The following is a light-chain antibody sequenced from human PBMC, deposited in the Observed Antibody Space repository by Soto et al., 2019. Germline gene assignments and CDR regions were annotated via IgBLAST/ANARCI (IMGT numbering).Light chain of an antibody. Sequence: QSALTQPASVSGSPGQSITISCTGTGSDVGGYNYVSWYQQHPGKAPKLMIYDVSNRPSGVSNRFSGSKSGNTASLTISGLQAEDEADYYCSSYTSSSPLFGGGTKLTVL. CDR3: SSYTSSSPL. J-gene: IGLJ2*01. V-gene: IGLV2-14*01. CDR1: GSDVGGYNY. CDR2: DVS.